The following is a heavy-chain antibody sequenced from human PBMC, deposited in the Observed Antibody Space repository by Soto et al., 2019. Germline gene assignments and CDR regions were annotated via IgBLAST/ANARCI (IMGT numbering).Heavy chain of an antibody. V-gene: IGHV3-30-3*01. D-gene: IGHD5-18*01. J-gene: IGHJ6*02. CDR1: GFTFSSYA. CDR2: ISYDGSNK. CDR3: ARDGDTAMVTSYYYGMDV. Sequence: QVQLVESGGGVVQPGRSLRLSCAASGFTFSSYAMHWVRQAPGKGLEWVAVISYDGSNKYYADSVKGRFTISRDNSKNTLHLQMNSLRAEDTAVYYCARDGDTAMVTSYYYGMDVWGQGTTVTVSS.